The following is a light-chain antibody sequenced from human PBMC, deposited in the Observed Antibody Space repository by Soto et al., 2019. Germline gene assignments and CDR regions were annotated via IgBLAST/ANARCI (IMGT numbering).Light chain of an antibody. Sequence: EVVMTQSPATLSVSPGERATLSCRASQSVGSNLAWYQQKPGQAPRLLIYAASTRAKGIPHRFSGSGSGTEFTLAIGSLQSEDFALYYCQQYHNWPPLTFGGGNKVDI. V-gene: IGKV3-15*01. J-gene: IGKJ4*01. CDR3: QQYHNWPPLT. CDR1: QSVGSN. CDR2: AAS.